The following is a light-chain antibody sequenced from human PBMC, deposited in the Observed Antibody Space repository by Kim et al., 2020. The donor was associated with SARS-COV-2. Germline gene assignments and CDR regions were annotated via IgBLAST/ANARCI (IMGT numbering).Light chain of an antibody. CDR1: SSDVGGYNY. V-gene: IGLV2-14*01. Sequence: QSVLTQPASVSGSPGQSITISCTGTSSDVGGYNYVSWYQQHPGKAPKLMIYDVSKRPSGVSNRFSGSKSGNTASLTISGLQAEDEADYYCSSYTSSRVFGGGTQLTVL. J-gene: IGLJ3*02. CDR3: SSYTSSRV. CDR2: DVS.